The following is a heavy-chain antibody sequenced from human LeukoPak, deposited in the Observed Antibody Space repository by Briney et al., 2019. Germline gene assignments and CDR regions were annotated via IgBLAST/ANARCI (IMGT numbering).Heavy chain of an antibody. J-gene: IGHJ6*02. Sequence: SETLSLTCTVSGGSISSYYWSWIRQPPGKGLEGIGYIYYSGSTNYNPSLKSRVTISVDTSKNQFSLKLSSVTAADTAVYYCARDFWSGYYTNGMDVWGQGTTVTVSS. CDR1: GGSISSYY. V-gene: IGHV4-59*01. D-gene: IGHD3-3*01. CDR3: ARDFWSGYYTNGMDV. CDR2: IYYSGST.